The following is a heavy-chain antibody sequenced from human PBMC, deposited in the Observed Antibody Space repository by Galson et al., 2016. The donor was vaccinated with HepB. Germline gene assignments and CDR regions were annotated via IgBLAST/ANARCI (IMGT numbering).Heavy chain of an antibody. CDR1: GFTFNNYG. V-gene: IGHV3-23*01. Sequence: SLRLSCAASGFTFNNYGMTWVRQAPGKGLEVVSSISRSGDSTGYADSVKGRFTISRDNSKNTLSLQMNSLRAEDTAVYYCVQGSTAPAVWGQGTLVTVSS. CDR2: ISRSGDST. J-gene: IGHJ4*02. CDR3: VQGSTAPAV. D-gene: IGHD1-26*01.